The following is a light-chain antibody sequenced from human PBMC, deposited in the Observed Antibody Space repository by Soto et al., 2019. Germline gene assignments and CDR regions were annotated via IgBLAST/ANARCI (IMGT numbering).Light chain of an antibody. V-gene: IGKV3-11*01. Sequence: DIVLTQSPVTLSVSPGDRATLSCRASETVSSYLLWYQQKPGQDPRLLSYDASERATGIPARFSGSGSETDFTLTISSLEPEDFGVYYCLHRMNWPLTFGQGTRLEIK. CDR2: DAS. J-gene: IGKJ5*01. CDR1: ETVSSY. CDR3: LHRMNWPLT.